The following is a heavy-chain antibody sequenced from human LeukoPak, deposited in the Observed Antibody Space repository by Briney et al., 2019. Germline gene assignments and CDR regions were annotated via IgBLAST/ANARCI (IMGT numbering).Heavy chain of an antibody. V-gene: IGHV4-34*01. CDR1: GGSFSGYY. J-gene: IGHJ4*02. CDR3: ARGGPYNDY. Sequence: PSETLSLTCAVYGGSFSGYYWSWIRQPPGKGLEWIGEINHSGSTNYNPSLKSRVTISVDTSKNQFSLKLSSVTAADTAVYYCARGGPYNDYRGQGTLVTVSS. D-gene: IGHD5-24*01. CDR2: INHSGST.